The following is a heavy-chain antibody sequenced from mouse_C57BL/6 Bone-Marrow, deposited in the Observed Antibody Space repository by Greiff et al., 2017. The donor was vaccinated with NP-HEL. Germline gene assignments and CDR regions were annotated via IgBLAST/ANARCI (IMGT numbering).Heavy chain of an antibody. D-gene: IGHD2-1*01. CDR2: IDPSDSST. CDR1: GYTFTSYW. J-gene: IGHJ1*03. Sequence: QVQLQQPGAELVKPGASVKLSCKASGYTFTSYWMQWVKQRPGQGLEWIGEIDPSDSSTNYNQKFKGKATLTVDTSSSTAYMQLSSLTSEDSAVYYCARGGAIYYGNHWYFDVWGTGTTVTVSS. CDR3: ARGGAIYYGNHWYFDV. V-gene: IGHV1-50*01.